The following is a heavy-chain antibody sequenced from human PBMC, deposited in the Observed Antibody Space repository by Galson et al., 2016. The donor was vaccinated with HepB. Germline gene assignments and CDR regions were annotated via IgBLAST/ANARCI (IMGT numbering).Heavy chain of an antibody. Sequence: TLSLTCTVSGGSISSGGYYWSWIRQHPGKGLEWIGYIYHSGSTYYIPSLKSRVTISVDTSKNQFSLKLSSVTAADTAVYFCARDRSSGSGNFGYWGQGTLVTVSS. J-gene: IGHJ4*02. D-gene: IGHD3-10*01. V-gene: IGHV4-31*03. CDR1: GGSISSGGYY. CDR2: IYHSGST. CDR3: ARDRSSGSGNFGY.